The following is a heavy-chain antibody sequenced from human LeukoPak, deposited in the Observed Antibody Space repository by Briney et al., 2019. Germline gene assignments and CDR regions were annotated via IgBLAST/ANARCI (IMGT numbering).Heavy chain of an antibody. CDR2: INPSGGST. CDR3: ARDPYSSGWYNLDY. D-gene: IGHD6-19*01. J-gene: IGHJ4*02. CDR1: GYAFINYF. V-gene: IGHV1-46*01. Sequence: ASVTVSSKASGYAFINYFMHWVRQAPGQGLEWMGIINPSGGSTSYAQKFLGRVTMTRDTSKSTVYMELNSLRSEDTAVYYCARDPYSSGWYNLDYWGQGALVTVAS.